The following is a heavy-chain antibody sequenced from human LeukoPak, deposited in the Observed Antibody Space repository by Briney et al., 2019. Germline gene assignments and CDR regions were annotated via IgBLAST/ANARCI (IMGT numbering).Heavy chain of an antibody. Sequence: PGGSLRLSCAASGFTFSSYAMSWVRQAPGKGLEWVSAISGSGGSTYYADSVKGRFTISRDNAKNSLYLQMNSLRAEDTAVYYCATGYSSGWSKRYWGQGTLVTVSS. D-gene: IGHD6-19*01. CDR3: ATGYSSGWSKRY. V-gene: IGHV3-23*01. CDR1: GFTFSSYA. CDR2: ISGSGGST. J-gene: IGHJ4*02.